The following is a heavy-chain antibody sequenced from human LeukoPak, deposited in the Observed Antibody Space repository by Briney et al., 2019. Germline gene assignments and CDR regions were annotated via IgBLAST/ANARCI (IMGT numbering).Heavy chain of an antibody. V-gene: IGHV3-48*01. CDR3: ARTGRRTARNWFDP. CDR2: ISSSSSTI. Sequence: PGGSLRLSCAASGFTFSSYSMNWVRQAPGKGLEWVSYISSSSSTIYYADSVKGRFTISRDNAKNSLYLQMNSLRAEDTAVYYCARTGRRTARNWFDPWGQGTLVTVSS. J-gene: IGHJ5*02. CDR1: GFTFSSYS. D-gene: IGHD1-26*01.